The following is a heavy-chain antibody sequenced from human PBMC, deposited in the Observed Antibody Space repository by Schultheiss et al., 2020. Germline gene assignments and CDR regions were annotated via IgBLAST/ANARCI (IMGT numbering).Heavy chain of an antibody. CDR1: GGSISSSSYY. CDR3: ATVKDSSGYGVFDS. Sequence: SETLSLTCTVSGGSISSSSYYWGWIRQPPGKGLEWIGSIYYSGSTYYNPSLKSRVTISVDTSKNQFSLKLSSVTAADTAVYYCATVKDSSGYGVFDSWGQGTLVTVSS. J-gene: IGHJ4*02. D-gene: IGHD3-22*01. V-gene: IGHV4-39*07. CDR2: IYYSGST.